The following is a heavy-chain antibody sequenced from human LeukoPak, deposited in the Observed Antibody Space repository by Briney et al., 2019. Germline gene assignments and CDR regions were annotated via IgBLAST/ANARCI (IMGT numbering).Heavy chain of an antibody. CDR3: ARGPPLYYYDSSGCRFDY. CDR2: INHSGST. Sequence: PSETLSLTCAVYGGSFSGYYWSWIRQPPGKGLEWIGEINHSGSTNYNPSLKSRVTISVDTPKNQLSLKLSSVTAADTAVYYCARGPPLYYYDSSGCRFDYWGQGTLVTVSS. J-gene: IGHJ4*02. CDR1: GGSFSGYY. D-gene: IGHD3-22*01. V-gene: IGHV4-34*01.